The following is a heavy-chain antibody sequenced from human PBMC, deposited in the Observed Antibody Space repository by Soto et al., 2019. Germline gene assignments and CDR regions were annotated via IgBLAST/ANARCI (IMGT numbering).Heavy chain of an antibody. D-gene: IGHD2-21*02. Sequence: QVQLQQWGAGLLKPSETLSLTCAVYGGFVSSGSYYWSWIRHPPGKGLEWIGEMSHSGGTHFNPSLKSRVTISVETSKHQFSLKMNSVTAADTALYYCARVERGTATTVVDAFDIWGPGTMVTVSS. CDR3: ARVERGTATTVVDAFDI. J-gene: IGHJ3*02. CDR1: GGFVSSGSYY. V-gene: IGHV4-34*01. CDR2: MSHSGGT.